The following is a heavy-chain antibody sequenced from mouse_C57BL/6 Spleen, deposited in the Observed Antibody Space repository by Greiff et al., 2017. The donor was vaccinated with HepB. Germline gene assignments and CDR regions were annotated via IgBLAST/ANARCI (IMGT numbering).Heavy chain of an antibody. J-gene: IGHJ2*01. Sequence: EVKLVESGGGLVQPGGSMKLSCVASGFTFSNYWMNWVRQSPEKGLEWVAQIRLKSDNYATHYAESVKGRFTISRDDSKSSVYLQMNNLRAEDTGIYYCTKWAYYYFDYWGQGTTLTVSS. D-gene: IGHD6-5*01. CDR1: GFTFSNYW. CDR2: IRLKSDNYAT. V-gene: IGHV6-3*01. CDR3: TKWAYYYFDY.